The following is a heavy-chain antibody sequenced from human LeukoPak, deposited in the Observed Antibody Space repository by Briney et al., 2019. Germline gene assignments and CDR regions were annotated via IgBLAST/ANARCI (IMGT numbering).Heavy chain of an antibody. CDR2: INHSGST. D-gene: IGHD2-15*01. CDR3: ARILYCSGGSCYSRFDP. V-gene: IGHV4-34*01. CDR1: GGSINNYY. J-gene: IGHJ5*02. Sequence: PSETLSLTCTVSGGSINNYYWSWIRQPPGKGLEWIGEINHSGSTNYNPSLKSRVTISVDTSKNQFSLKLSSVTAADTAVYYCARILYCSGGSCYSRFDPWGQGTLVTVSS.